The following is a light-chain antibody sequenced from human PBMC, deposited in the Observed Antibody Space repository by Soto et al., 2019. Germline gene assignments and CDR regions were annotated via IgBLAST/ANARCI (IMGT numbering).Light chain of an antibody. J-gene: IGKJ2*01. V-gene: IGKV3-11*01. Sequence: EIVLTQSPATLSLSPGERATLSCRASQSVSTYLGGYQQKPGQAPRLLISDASKRATGIPARFSGSGSGPDFTLTISSLEPEDVAVYFCQQRSDWPTFGQGTKLEIK. CDR1: QSVSTY. CDR2: DAS. CDR3: QQRSDWPT.